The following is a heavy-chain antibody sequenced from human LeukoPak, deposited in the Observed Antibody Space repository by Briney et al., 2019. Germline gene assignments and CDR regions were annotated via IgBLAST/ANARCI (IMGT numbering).Heavy chain of an antibody. D-gene: IGHD2-2*01. CDR3: ARVVVGSSDKDAFDI. J-gene: IGHJ3*02. CDR2: IYADGTT. CDR1: GFTVSTNY. V-gene: IGHV3-66*01. Sequence: GGSLRLSCAAPGFTVSTNYMSWVRQAPGKGLEWVSIIYADGTTFYADSMKGTFAISRDNSKNTLYLQMNSLRAEDTAVYYCARVVVGSSDKDAFDIWGQGTMVTVSP.